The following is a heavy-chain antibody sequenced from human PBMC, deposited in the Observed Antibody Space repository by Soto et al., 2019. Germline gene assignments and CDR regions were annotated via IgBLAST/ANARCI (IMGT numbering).Heavy chain of an antibody. D-gene: IGHD2-8*01. V-gene: IGHV4-34*01. CDR1: GGSFSGYY. CDR3: ARADGVISGRGFDI. J-gene: IGHJ3*02. Sequence: QVQLQQWGAGLLKPSETLSLTCAVYGGSFSGYYWSWIRQPPGKGLEWIGEINHSGSTNYSPSLKRRVTISVDTSKSQFSLKLSSVTAADTAVYYCARADGVISGRGFDIWGQGTVVTVSS. CDR2: INHSGST.